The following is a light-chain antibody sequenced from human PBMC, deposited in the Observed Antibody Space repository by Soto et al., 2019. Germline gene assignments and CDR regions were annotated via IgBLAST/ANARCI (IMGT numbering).Light chain of an antibody. V-gene: IGLV1-51*01. CDR1: SSNIGNNY. CDR2: DNN. Sequence: QAVVTQPATVSAAPGQKVTISCSGSSSNIGNNYVSWYQQIPGTAPQLLIYDNNKRPSGIPDRFSGSKSGTSATLGITGLQTGDEADYFCGTWDTSLRNVVFGGGTKLTVL. J-gene: IGLJ2*01. CDR3: GTWDTSLRNVV.